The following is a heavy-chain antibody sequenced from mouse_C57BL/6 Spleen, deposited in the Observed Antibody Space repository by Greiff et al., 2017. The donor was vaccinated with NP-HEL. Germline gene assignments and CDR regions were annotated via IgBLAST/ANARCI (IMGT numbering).Heavy chain of an antibody. J-gene: IGHJ2*01. CDR2: ISYDGSN. CDR1: GYSITSGYY. V-gene: IGHV3-6*01. D-gene: IGHD1-1*01. CDR3: ARWVYYGSSLFDY. Sequence: EVKLQESGPGLVKPSQSLSLTCSVTGYSITSGYYWNWIRQFPGNKLEWMGYISYDGSNNYNPSLKNRISITRDTSKNQFFLKLNSVTTEDTATYYCARWVYYGSSLFDYWGQGTTLTVSS.